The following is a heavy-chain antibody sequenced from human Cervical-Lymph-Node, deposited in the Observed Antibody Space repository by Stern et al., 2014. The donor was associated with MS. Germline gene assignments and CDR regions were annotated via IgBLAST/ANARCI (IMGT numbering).Heavy chain of an antibody. Sequence: QMKLVQYGAEVKKPGASVKVSCKASGYTFTTYGISWVRQAPGQGLEWMGWISAYNGNTQYAQKIQGRVTLTTDTSTSTAYMELRSLRSDDTAVYYCARAHPLGAAAASFDCWGQGTLVTVSS. V-gene: IGHV1-18*04. J-gene: IGHJ4*02. CDR2: ISAYNGNT. CDR1: GYTFTTYG. D-gene: IGHD6-13*01. CDR3: ARAHPLGAAAASFDC.